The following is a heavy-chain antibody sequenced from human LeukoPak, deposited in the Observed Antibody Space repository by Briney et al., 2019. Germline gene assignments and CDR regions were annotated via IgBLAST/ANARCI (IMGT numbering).Heavy chain of an antibody. Sequence: ASVKVSCKASGYTFTGYYKHWVRQAPGQGLEWMGWINPNSGGTNYAQKFQGRVTMTRDTSISTAYMELSRLRSDDTAVYYCATSLTGYCSSTSCYTWVYFDYWGQGTLVTVSS. D-gene: IGHD2-2*02. J-gene: IGHJ4*02. CDR3: ATSLTGYCSSTSCYTWVYFDY. CDR1: GYTFTGYY. V-gene: IGHV1-2*02. CDR2: INPNSGGT.